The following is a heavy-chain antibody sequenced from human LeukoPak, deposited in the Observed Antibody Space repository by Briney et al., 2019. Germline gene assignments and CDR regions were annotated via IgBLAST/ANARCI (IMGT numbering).Heavy chain of an antibody. CDR1: GFTFSSYA. J-gene: IGHJ4*02. V-gene: IGHV3-23*01. CDR2: ISGSGGST. CDR3: AKVLNYYGSGYFDY. D-gene: IGHD3-10*01. Sequence: PGGSLRLSCAASGFTFSSYAMSWVRQAPGKGLEWVSAISGSGGSTHYADSVKGRFTISRDNSKNTLYLQMNSLRAEDTAVYYCAKVLNYYGSGYFDYWGRGTLVTVSS.